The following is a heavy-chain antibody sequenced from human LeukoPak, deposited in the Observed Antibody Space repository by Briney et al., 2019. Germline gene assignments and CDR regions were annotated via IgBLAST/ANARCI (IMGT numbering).Heavy chain of an antibody. J-gene: IGHJ3*02. V-gene: IGHV4-39*01. CDR3: PRLGDHDYGDYVSSCDI. D-gene: IGHD4-17*01. CDR1: GGSISSSSYY. Sequence: SETLSLTCTVSGGSISSSSYYWGRIRQPPGKGLEWIGSIYYSGSTYYNPSLKSRVTISVDTSKNQFSLKLSSVTAADTAVYYCPRLGDHDYGDYVSSCDIWGQGTMVTVSS. CDR2: IYYSGST.